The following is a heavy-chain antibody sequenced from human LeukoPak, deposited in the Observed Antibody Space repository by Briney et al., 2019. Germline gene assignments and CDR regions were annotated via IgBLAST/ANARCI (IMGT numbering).Heavy chain of an antibody. CDR2: IYRGGST. CDR1: GFTVSSNY. D-gene: IGHD2-15*01. J-gene: IGHJ4*02. CDR3: ARSRSHRSXFDY. Sequence: GGSLRLSCAASGFTVSSNYMSWVRQAPGKGLEWVSVIYRGGSTYYADSVKGRFTISRDNSKNTLYLQMNSLRAEDTAVYYCARSRSHRSXFDYWGQGTLVTVSS. V-gene: IGHV3-53*01.